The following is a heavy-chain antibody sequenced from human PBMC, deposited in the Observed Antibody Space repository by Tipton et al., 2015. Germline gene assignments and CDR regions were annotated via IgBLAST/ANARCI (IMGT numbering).Heavy chain of an antibody. CDR3: AREAYGSFDS. CDR2: ISFDDNNQ. V-gene: IGHV3-30*07. D-gene: IGHD4-17*01. J-gene: IGHJ4*02. Sequence: SLRLSCTPSGFTFITYAMHWVRQAPGKGLEWVAVISFDDNNQYYADSVKGRFTISRDSSKNTLYLQVNSLTAEDTAVYFCAREAYGSFDSWGQGILVTVSS. CDR1: GFTFITYA.